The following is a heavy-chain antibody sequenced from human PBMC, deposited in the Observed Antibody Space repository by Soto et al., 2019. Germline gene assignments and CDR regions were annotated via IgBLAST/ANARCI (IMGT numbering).Heavy chain of an antibody. CDR1: GFTFSSYS. CDR3: ARDRNYYDSSGYPTDYYYYGMGV. V-gene: IGHV3-21*01. D-gene: IGHD3-22*01. Sequence: PGGSLRLSCAASGFTFSSYSMNWVRQAPGKGLEWVSSISSSSSYIYYADSVKGRFTISRDNAKNSLYLQMNSLRAEDTAVYYCARDRNYYDSSGYPTDYYYYGMGVQGQGTTVTACS. J-gene: IGHJ6*02. CDR2: ISSSSSYI.